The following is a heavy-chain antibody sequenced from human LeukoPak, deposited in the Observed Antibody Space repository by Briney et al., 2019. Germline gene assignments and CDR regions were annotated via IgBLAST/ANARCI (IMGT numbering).Heavy chain of an antibody. J-gene: IGHJ4*02. CDR1: GYTFIGYY. Sequence: GVSVKVSCKASGYTFIGYYLHWVRQAPGQGLAWMGWINPHNGGTNYAQKFQGRVTMTRDTSITTAYMELSRLKSDDTAVYYCATVRDIVVGGGPYYFDYWGQGTLVTVSS. CDR2: INPHNGGT. V-gene: IGHV1-2*02. CDR3: ATVRDIVVGGGPYYFDY. D-gene: IGHD2-15*01.